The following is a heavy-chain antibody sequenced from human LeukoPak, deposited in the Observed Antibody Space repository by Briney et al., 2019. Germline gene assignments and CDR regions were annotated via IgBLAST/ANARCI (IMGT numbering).Heavy chain of an antibody. D-gene: IGHD2-2*01. J-gene: IGHJ1*01. V-gene: IGHV1-2*02. CDR3: AREGVGCSSTNCFPRWFQH. CDR2: INPNSGGT. Sequence: ASVKVSCKASEYTFTGYYMHWVRQAPGQGLEWMGWINPNSGGTNYAQKFQGRVTMTRDTSISTAYMELSRLRSDDTAVYYCAREGVGCSSTNCFPRWFQHWGQGTLVTVSS. CDR1: EYTFTGYY.